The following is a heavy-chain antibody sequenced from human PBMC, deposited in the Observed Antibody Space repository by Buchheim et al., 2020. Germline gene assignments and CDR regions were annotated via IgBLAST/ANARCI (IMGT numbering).Heavy chain of an antibody. Sequence: EVQLVESGGGLVQPGGSLRLSCAASGFTFSSYAMSWVRQAPGKGLEWVSAISGSGGSTYYADSVKGRFTISRENSKNTLYLQMISLRAEDTAVYYCAKVKKKNCSGGSCYTAFDYWGQGTL. D-gene: IGHD2-15*01. J-gene: IGHJ4*02. CDR3: AKVKKKNCSGGSCYTAFDY. V-gene: IGHV3-23*04. CDR1: GFTFSSYA. CDR2: ISGSGGST.